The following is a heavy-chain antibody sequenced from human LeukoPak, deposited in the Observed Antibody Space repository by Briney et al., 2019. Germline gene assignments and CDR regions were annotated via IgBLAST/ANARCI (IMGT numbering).Heavy chain of an antibody. J-gene: IGHJ4*02. CDR3: ARSPYSSSWYYFDY. CDR1: GYTFTNYG. Sequence: GASVKVSCKASGYTFTNYGISWVRQAPGQGLEWMGWINTNTGNPTYAQGFTGRFVFSLDTSVSTAYLQISSLKAEDTAVYYCARSPYSSSWYYFDYWGQGTLVTVSS. CDR2: INTNTGNP. D-gene: IGHD6-13*01. V-gene: IGHV7-4-1*02.